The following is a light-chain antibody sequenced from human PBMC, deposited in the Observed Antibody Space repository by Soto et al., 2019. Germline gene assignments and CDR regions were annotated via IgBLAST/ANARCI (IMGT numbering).Light chain of an antibody. V-gene: IGKV1-5*03. CDR2: KAS. CDR1: QSISSW. CDR3: QHYNSYPWA. Sequence: IQMTQSPSTLSASVGDRVTITCRASQSISSWVAWYQQKPGKAPKLLIYKASNLESGVPSRFSGSGSGTEFTLTISSLQPGDVATYYCQHYNSYPWALGQGTKVDIK. J-gene: IGKJ1*01.